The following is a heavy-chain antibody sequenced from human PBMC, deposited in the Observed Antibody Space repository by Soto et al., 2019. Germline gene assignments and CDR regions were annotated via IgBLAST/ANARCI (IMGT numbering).Heavy chain of an antibody. CDR1: GYSISRGSY. V-gene: IGHV4-38-2*01. J-gene: IGHJ4*02. CDR2: VYHSGTT. CDR3: TRSLYSSSWYAGS. D-gene: IGHD6-13*01. Sequence: SETLSLTCGVSGYSISRGSYWGCIRQPPGKGLEWIGSVYHSGTTYYNPALKSRVTISLDTSKNQFSLRLTSVTAADTAMYFCTRSLYSSSWYAGSWGQGTLVTVSS.